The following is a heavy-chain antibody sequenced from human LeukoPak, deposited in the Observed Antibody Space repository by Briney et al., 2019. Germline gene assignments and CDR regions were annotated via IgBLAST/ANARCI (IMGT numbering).Heavy chain of an antibody. D-gene: IGHD1-1*01. CDR2: INEDGTDS. J-gene: IGHJ4*02. V-gene: IGHV3-74*03. CDR3: VRDETLWTLDW. Sequence: GGSLRLSCRASGFTFSGHWIHWVRQAPGMGLVWVSRINEDGTDSMYAESVKGRFTISRDNAKNTVYLQMNSLRAEDTAVYHCVRDETLWTLDWWGQGTLVTVSS. CDR1: GFTFSGHW.